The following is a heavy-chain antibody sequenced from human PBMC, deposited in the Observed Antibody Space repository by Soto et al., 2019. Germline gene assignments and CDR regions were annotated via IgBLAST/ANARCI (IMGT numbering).Heavy chain of an antibody. CDR2: IYYSGNT. V-gene: IGHV4-30-4*01. CDR3: ARYTNFAPYFHGVDV. J-gene: IGHJ6*02. D-gene: IGHD2-8*01. CDR1: GVSISSGDYY. Sequence: QVQLQESGPGLVKPSQSVSLTCTVSGVSISSGDYYWSWIRQPPGKGLECIGYIYYSGNTNYAPSLGSRLTISIDTSRNQFSLHLMSVTAADTAIYYCARYTNFAPYFHGVDVWGQGTRVTVSS.